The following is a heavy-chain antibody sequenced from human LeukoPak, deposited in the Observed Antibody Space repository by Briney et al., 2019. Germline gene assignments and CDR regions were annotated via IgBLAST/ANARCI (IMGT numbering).Heavy chain of an antibody. CDR2: IYFDGST. D-gene: IGHD3-10*01. Sequence: GGSLRLSCAASGFTASSIYMNWVRQAPGEGLEWVSIIYFDGSTYYADSVKGRFTVSRDNSKNTLYLQMNSLRAEDTAVYYCARTPYASGSYFFDYWGQGTLVTVSS. CDR3: ARTPYASGSYFFDY. V-gene: IGHV3-66*01. J-gene: IGHJ4*02. CDR1: GFTASSIY.